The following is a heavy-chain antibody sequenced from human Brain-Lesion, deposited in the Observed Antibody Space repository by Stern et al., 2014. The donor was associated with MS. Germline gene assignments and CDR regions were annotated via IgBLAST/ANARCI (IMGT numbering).Heavy chain of an antibody. J-gene: IGHJ4*02. V-gene: IGHV3-33*01. CDR3: AREDCGGDCPPNY. CDR2: IWFDGNTK. CDR1: GFTFISYG. D-gene: IGHD2-21*02. Sequence: VQLVESGGGVVQPGRSLRLYCAASGFTFISYGIHWVRQAPGKGVEWVTVIWFDGNTKYYADSVKGRFTISRDNSKNTVYLHMDSLRADDTAVYYCAREDCGGDCPPNYWGRGTLVTVSS.